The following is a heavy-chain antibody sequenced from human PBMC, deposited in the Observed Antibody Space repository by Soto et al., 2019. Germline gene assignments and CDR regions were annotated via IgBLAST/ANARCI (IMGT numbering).Heavy chain of an antibody. CDR3: AKSQSFIRTSFDY. CDR1: GFTFSDYY. CDR2: VSSSGSGGTT. Sequence: GGSLRLSCAASGFTFSDYYMSWIRQAPGKGLEWVSYVSSSGSGGTTYYADSVKGRFTISRDNSKNTLFLQMNSLRAEDAAIYYWAKSQSFIRTSFDYGGQAT. D-gene: IGHD2-21*01. J-gene: IGHJ4*02. V-gene: IGHV3-11*01.